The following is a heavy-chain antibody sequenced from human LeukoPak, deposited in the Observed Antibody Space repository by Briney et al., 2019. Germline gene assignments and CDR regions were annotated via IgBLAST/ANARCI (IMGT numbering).Heavy chain of an antibody. J-gene: IGHJ4*02. V-gene: IGHV3-7*01. CDR1: GFTFSTYW. CDR2: IKQDGGET. Sequence: GGSLRLSCAASGFTFSTYWITWVRQAPGKGLEWVANIKQDGGETYYVDSVEGRFTISRDNAKNSLYLQMNSLRAEDTALYYCARLRGGAYWGQGTLVTVSS. D-gene: IGHD3-10*01. CDR3: ARLRGGAY.